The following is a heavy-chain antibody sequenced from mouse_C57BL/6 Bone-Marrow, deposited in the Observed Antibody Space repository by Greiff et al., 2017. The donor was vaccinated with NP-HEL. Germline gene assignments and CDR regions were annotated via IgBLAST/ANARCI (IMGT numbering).Heavy chain of an antibody. CDR1: GYTFTSYW. Sequence: QVQLQQSGAELVKPGASVKLSCKASGYTFTSYWMHWVKQRPGQGLEWIGMIHPNSGSTNYNEKFKSKATLTVDKSSSTAYMQLSSLTSEDSAVYYWARSELLRSDYWGQGTTLTVSS. CDR3: ARSELLRSDY. D-gene: IGHD1-1*01. J-gene: IGHJ2*01. V-gene: IGHV1-64*01. CDR2: IHPNSGST.